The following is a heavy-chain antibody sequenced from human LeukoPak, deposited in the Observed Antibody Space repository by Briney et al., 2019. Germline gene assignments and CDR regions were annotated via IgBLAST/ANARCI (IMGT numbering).Heavy chain of an antibody. Sequence: SETLSLTCSVSGGSISYYWVWIRQPPGKGLEWIGYIYYSGSTNYNPSLKSRVTISVDTSKNQFSLKLSSVTAADTAVYYCARAAGGVKHAFDIWGQGTMVTVSS. CDR1: GGSISYY. CDR3: ARAAGGVKHAFDI. D-gene: IGHD3-16*01. CDR2: IYYSGST. J-gene: IGHJ3*02. V-gene: IGHV4-59*01.